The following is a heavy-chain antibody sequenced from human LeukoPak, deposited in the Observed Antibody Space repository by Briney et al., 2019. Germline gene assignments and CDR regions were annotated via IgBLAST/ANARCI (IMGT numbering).Heavy chain of an antibody. CDR2: INPNSGGT. V-gene: IGHV1-2*02. J-gene: IGHJ3*02. CDR1: GYTFTGYH. D-gene: IGHD3-22*01. CDR3: VKGWDSSGYYAFDI. Sequence: ASVKVSCKASGYTFTGYHIHWVRQAPGQGPEWMAWINPNSGGTKYAQKFQGRVTMTRDTSISTAYMEMSRLTSDDTAVYYCVKGWDSSGYYAFDIWGQGTMVTVSS.